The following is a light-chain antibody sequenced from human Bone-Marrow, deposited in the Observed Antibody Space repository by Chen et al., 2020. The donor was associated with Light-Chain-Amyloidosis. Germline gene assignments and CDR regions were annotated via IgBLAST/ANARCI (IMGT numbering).Light chain of an antibody. Sequence: SYVLTQPSSVSVAPGQTATIACGGNNIGSTSVHWYQQTPGQAPLLVVYDVSDRPSGIPERLSGSNSGTPATLTINRVEAGDEADYYCQVWGRSSHRPVFGGGTKLTVL. J-gene: IGLJ3*02. V-gene: IGLV3-21*02. CDR2: DVS. CDR1: NIGSTS. CDR3: QVWGRSSHRPV.